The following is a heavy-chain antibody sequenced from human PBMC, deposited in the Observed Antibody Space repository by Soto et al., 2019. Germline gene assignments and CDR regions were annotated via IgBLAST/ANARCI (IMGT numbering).Heavy chain of an antibody. CDR1: GFTFSDHY. D-gene: IGHD2-15*01. CDR2: VRNKANSYTT. CDR3: VRNLASGGTYYFDN. J-gene: IGHJ4*02. V-gene: IGHV3-72*01. Sequence: EVQLVESGGGLVEPGGSLRLSCAASGFTFSDHYMDWVRQAPGKGLEWIGRVRNKANSYTTEYAASVRGRFTVSRDDSKNSLYLQMNSLKTEDTAMYYCVRNLASGGTYYFDNWGQGTLVTVSS.